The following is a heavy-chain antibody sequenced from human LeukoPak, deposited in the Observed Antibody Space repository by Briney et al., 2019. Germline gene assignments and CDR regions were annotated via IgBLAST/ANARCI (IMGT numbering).Heavy chain of an antibody. J-gene: IGHJ4*02. D-gene: IGHD3-3*01. CDR3: AREGAMESGYYSPPFDY. Sequence: SETLSLTCTVSGGSISSSSYYWGWIRQPAGKGLEWIGRIYTSGSTNYNPSLKSRVTMSVDTSKNQFSLKLSSVTAADTAVYYCAREGAMESGYYSPPFDYWGQGTLVTVSS. V-gene: IGHV4-61*02. CDR2: IYTSGST. CDR1: GGSISSSSYY.